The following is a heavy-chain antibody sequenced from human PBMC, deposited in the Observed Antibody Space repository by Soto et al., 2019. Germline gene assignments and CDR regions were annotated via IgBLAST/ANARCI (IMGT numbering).Heavy chain of an antibody. V-gene: IGHV4-4*02. D-gene: IGHD3-9*01. J-gene: IGHJ6*02. CDR3: ATPGPLRYFDHHMDV. Sequence: QVQLQESGPGLVKPSGTLSLTCAVSGGSISSSNWWSWVRQPPGKGLEWIGEIYHSGSTNYNPSLKSRVTISVDKSKNQFSLKLSSVTAADTAVYYCATPGPLRYFDHHMDVWGQGTTVTVSS. CDR2: IYHSGST. CDR1: GGSISSSNW.